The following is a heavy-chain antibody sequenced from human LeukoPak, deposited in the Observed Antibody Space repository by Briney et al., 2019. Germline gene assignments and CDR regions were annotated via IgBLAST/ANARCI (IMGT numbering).Heavy chain of an antibody. V-gene: IGHV3-53*01. Sequence: PGGSLRLSCAASGFSVSNNYMSWVRQPPGKGLEWVSVIYSGGSTYYADSVKGRFTISRDNAKNTLYLQMNSLRAEDTAVYYCARASYSSSSIGYWGQGTLVTVSS. CDR3: ARASYSSSSIGY. CDR1: GFSVSNNY. D-gene: IGHD6-6*01. J-gene: IGHJ4*02. CDR2: IYSGGST.